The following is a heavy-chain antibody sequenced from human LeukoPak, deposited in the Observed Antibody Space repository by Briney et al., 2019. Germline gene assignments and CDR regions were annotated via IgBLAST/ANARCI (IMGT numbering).Heavy chain of an antibody. Sequence: GSLRLSCAASGFTFSNYWMSWVRQAPGKGPEWMGNIKEDGSETYYVDSVKGRFTISRDNAQNSLYLHMHSQRVEDTAVYYCARDPYVSNFDYWGQGTLVTVSS. J-gene: IGHJ4*02. CDR1: GFTFSNYW. V-gene: IGHV3-7*03. CDR2: IKEDGSET. CDR3: ARDPYVSNFDY. D-gene: IGHD3-10*02.